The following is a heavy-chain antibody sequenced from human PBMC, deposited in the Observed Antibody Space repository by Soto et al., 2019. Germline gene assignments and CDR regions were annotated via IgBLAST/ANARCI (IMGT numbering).Heavy chain of an antibody. CDR3: ATTSNCSGGSCRYHYYMDV. V-gene: IGHV4-39*01. J-gene: IGHJ6*03. Sequence: SETLSLTCTVSGVSISSSSYYWGWIRQPPGKGLEWIGSIFYSGGTYYNPSLKSRVAISVDTSKNQFSLKLTSVTAADTAVYYCATTSNCSGGSCRYHYYMDVWGKGTTVTVSS. D-gene: IGHD2-15*01. CDR2: IFYSGGT. CDR1: GVSISSSSYY.